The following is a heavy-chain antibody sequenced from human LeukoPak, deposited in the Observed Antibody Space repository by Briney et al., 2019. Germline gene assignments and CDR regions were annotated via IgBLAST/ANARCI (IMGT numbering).Heavy chain of an antibody. D-gene: IGHD5-18*01. J-gene: IGHJ4*02. CDR1: GGSVSSGSYY. Sequence: SETLSLTCPVSGGSVSSGSYYWSWIRQPPGKGLEWIGYIYYSASTNYNPSLKSRVTISVDTSNNQFSLKLSSVTAADTAVYYCARGSRGYSYGWGQGTLVTVSS. CDR3: ARGSRGYSYG. CDR2: IYYSAST. V-gene: IGHV4-61*01.